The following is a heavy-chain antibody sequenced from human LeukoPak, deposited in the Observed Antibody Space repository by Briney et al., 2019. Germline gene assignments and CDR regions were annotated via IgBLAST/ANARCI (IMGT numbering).Heavy chain of an antibody. Sequence: ASVKVSCKASGYTFTSYYMHWVRQAPGQGLEWMGIINPSGGSTSYAQKFQGRVTMTRDTSTSTVYMELSSPRSEDTAVYYCARDGIAAAGTPYYFDYWGQGTLVTVSS. V-gene: IGHV1-46*01. CDR3: ARDGIAAAGTPYYFDY. J-gene: IGHJ4*02. CDR1: GYTFTSYY. D-gene: IGHD6-13*01. CDR2: INPSGGST.